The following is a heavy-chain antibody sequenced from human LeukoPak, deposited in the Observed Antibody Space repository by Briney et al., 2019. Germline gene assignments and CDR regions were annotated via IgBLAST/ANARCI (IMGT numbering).Heavy chain of an antibody. J-gene: IGHJ5*02. CDR2: IYYSGST. D-gene: IGHD4-11*01. CDR1: GGSISSSSYY. CDR3: ARDTGLFDP. Sequence: SETLSLTCTVSGGSISSSSYYWGWIRQPPGAGLEWIGTIYYSGSTYYNPSLKSRVTMSVDTSKNQFSLKLSSVTAADTAVYYCARDTGLFDPWGQGTLVTVSS. V-gene: IGHV4-39*07.